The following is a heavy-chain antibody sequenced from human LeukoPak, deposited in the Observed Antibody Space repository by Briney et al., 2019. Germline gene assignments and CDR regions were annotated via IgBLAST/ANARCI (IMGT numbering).Heavy chain of an antibody. CDR2: ISWDGGST. CDR1: GFTFEAYT. V-gene: IGHV3-43*01. J-gene: IGHJ4*02. Sequence: GGSLRLSCAASGFTFEAYTMHWVRQAPGKGLEWVSLISWDGGSTYYADSAKGRFTISRHNSKHSLYLQMNSLRTEDTALYYCAKGYCSSTSCYHGGLDYWGQGTLVTVSS. CDR3: AKGYCSSTSCYHGGLDY. D-gene: IGHD2-2*01.